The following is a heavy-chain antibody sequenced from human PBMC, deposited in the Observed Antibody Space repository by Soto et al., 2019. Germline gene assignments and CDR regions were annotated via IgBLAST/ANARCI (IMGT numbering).Heavy chain of an antibody. J-gene: IGHJ4*02. Sequence: GGSLRLSCAASGFTLSSYAMHWVRQAPGKGLEWVAVISYDGSNKYYADSVKGRFTISRDNSKNTLYLQMNSLRAEDTAVYYCARDYDILTGVLDYWGQGTLVTVSS. D-gene: IGHD3-9*01. CDR2: ISYDGSNK. V-gene: IGHV3-30-3*01. CDR3: ARDYDILTGVLDY. CDR1: GFTLSSYA.